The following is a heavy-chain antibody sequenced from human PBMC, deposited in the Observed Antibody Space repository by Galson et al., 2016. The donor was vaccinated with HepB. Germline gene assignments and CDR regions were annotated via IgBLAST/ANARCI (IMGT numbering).Heavy chain of an antibody. Sequence: SLRLSCAASGFPFSIYAMNWFRQAPGKGLEWVSTIATAINAENTHYADSVNGRFTISRDDSNSILYVQMSSLRAEDTAVYYCAKDYDSSGHYEGDWGQGTLVTASP. V-gene: IGHV3-23*01. CDR3: AKDYDSSGHYEGD. J-gene: IGHJ4*02. D-gene: IGHD3-22*01. CDR2: IATAINAENT. CDR1: GFPFSIYA.